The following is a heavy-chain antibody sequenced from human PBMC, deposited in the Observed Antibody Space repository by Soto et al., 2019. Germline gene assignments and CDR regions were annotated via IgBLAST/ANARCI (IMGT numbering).Heavy chain of an antibody. D-gene: IGHD3-9*01. CDR1: GGSISSSNW. Sequence: QVQLQESGPGLVKPSGTLSLTCAVSGGSISSSNWWSWVRQPPGKGLEWIGEIYHSGSTNYNPSLKNRVTISVDKSKNHVSLKLSSVTAEDTAVYYCARAYYDILTGYGYFDYWGQGTLVTVS. CDR2: IYHSGST. CDR3: ARAYYDILTGYGYFDY. V-gene: IGHV4-4*02. J-gene: IGHJ4*02.